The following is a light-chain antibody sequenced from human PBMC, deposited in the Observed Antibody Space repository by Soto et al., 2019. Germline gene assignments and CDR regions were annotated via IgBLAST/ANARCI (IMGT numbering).Light chain of an antibody. J-gene: IGKJ4*01. CDR3: QQHSNRLT. V-gene: IGKV3-11*01. Sequence: EIVLTQSPATLSLSPGERATLSCRASQSVDSYLAWYQQKPGQAPRLLIFDASNRPTGIPARFTGGGSGTDFTLTISSLEPEDFAVYYCQQHSNRLTFGGGTKVEIK. CDR2: DAS. CDR1: QSVDSY.